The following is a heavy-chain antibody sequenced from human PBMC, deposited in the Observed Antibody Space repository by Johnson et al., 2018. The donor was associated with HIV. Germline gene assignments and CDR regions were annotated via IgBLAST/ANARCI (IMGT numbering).Heavy chain of an antibody. CDR3: ARDAVTVVRGVIYGWVVFDI. Sequence: VQLVESGGGLVQPGGSLRLSCAASGFTFSNYWMSWVRQAPGKGLEWVANIKEDGSEKYYVDSVKGRFTISRDNAKNSLYLQMNSLRAEDTAVYFCARDAVTVVRGVIYGWVVFDIWGKGTMVTVSS. J-gene: IGHJ3*02. V-gene: IGHV3-7*01. CDR2: IKEDGSEK. CDR1: GFTFSNYW. D-gene: IGHD3-10*01.